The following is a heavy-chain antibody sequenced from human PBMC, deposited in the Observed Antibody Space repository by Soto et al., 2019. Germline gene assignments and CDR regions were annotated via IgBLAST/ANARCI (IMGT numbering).Heavy chain of an antibody. V-gene: IGHV4-31*02. CDR2: IYYSGST. CDR3: AGGRLRAVYAFDI. Sequence: PSETLSLTCTVSGGSVSSGAYYWTWIRQRPGKGLEWIGYIYYSGSTYYSPSLKSRLSISLDTSKNQFSLRLSSVTAADTAMYFCAGGRLRAVYAFDIWGQGTMVAAS. CDR1: GGSVSSGAYY. D-gene: IGHD1-20*01. J-gene: IGHJ3*02.